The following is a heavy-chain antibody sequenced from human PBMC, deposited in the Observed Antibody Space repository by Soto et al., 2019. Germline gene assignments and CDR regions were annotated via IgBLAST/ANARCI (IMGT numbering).Heavy chain of an antibody. D-gene: IGHD2-2*01. J-gene: IGHJ6*02. CDR2: IYYSGST. V-gene: IGHV4-39*01. CDR3: ARQRIVVVPAAIRVYYYYGMDV. CDR1: GGSISSSSYY. Sequence: PETLSLTCTVSGGSISSSSYYWGWIRQPPGKGLEWIGSIYYSGSTYYNPSLKSRVTISVDTSKNQFSLKLSSVTAADTAVYYCARQRIVVVPAAIRVYYYYGMDVWGQGTTVTVSS.